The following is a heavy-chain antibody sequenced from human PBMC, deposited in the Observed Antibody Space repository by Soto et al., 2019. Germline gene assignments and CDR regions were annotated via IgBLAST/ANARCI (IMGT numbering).Heavy chain of an antibody. CDR2: IWYDGSNK. J-gene: IGHJ6*02. D-gene: IGHD3-9*01. CDR1: GFTFSSYG. V-gene: IGHV3-33*06. CDR3: AKGLVTIPYYYYYGMDV. Sequence: GGSLRLSCAASGFTFSSYGMHWVRQAPGKGLEWVAVIWYDGSNKYYADSVKGRFTISRDNSKNTLYLQMNSLRAEDTAVYYCAKGLVTIPYYYYYGMDVWGQGTTVTVSS.